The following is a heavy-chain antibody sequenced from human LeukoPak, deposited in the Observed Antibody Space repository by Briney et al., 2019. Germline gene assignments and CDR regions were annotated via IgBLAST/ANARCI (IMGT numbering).Heavy chain of an antibody. Sequence: SETLSLTCSVSGASISSGSNYWGWIRQPPGKTLEWIGSIYYSGSTYYNPSLKSRVTISVDTSKNQFSLKLSSVTAADTAVYYCARGDGYNLLGYFDYWGQGTLVTVSS. CDR3: ARGDGYNLLGYFDY. D-gene: IGHD5-24*01. CDR1: GASISSGSNY. V-gene: IGHV4-39*07. CDR2: IYYSGST. J-gene: IGHJ4*02.